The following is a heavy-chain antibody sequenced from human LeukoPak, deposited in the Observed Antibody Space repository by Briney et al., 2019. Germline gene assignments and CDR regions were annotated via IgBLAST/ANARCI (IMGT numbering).Heavy chain of an antibody. CDR2: ISRDSRTI. CDR3: ARGLAMFYYGMDV. CDR1: GFTFSSYS. J-gene: IGHJ6*02. V-gene: IGHV3-48*01. D-gene: IGHD3-10*02. Sequence: PGGSLRLSCAASGFTFSSYSMNWVRQAPGQGLEWVSIISRDSRTIFYADSVKGRFTVSRDNSKNTLYLQMNSLRAEDTAVYYCARGLAMFYYGMDVWGQGTTVTVSS.